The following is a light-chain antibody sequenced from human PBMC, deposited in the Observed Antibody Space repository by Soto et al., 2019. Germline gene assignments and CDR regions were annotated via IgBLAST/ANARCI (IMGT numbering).Light chain of an antibody. J-gene: IGKJ2*01. CDR2: DAS. Sequence: EIVLTQSPATLSLSPGERATLSCKASQSVDIYLGWYQQKPGQAPRLLIYDASNRASGIPARFSGSGSGTDFTLTIRSLEPEDFAVYYCLQRSNYYAFGQGTKLEIK. CDR3: LQRSNYYA. V-gene: IGKV3-11*01. CDR1: QSVDIY.